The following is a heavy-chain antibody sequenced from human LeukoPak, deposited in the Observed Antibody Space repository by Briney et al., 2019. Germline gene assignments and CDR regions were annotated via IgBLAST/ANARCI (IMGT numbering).Heavy chain of an antibody. V-gene: IGHV1-2*02. CDR3: ARGVGDYYFGMDV. CDR1: GYTFTGYY. Sequence: GVSVKVSCKASGYTFTGYYMHWVRQAPGQGLEWMGWISPNSGGTHYAQKFQGRVNMTRDTSISTGYMELSRLRSDDTAVYYCARGVGDYYFGMDVWGHGTTVTASS. CDR2: ISPNSGGT. J-gene: IGHJ6*02. D-gene: IGHD3-10*01.